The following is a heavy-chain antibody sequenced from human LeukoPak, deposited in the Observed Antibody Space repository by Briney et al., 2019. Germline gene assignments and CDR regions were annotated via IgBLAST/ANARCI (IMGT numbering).Heavy chain of an antibody. CDR2: ISSGSSYI. J-gene: IGHJ4*02. V-gene: IGHV3-21*01. CDR1: GFTFSSYS. D-gene: IGHD1-26*01. CDR3: AVGANSAVDY. Sequence: GGSLRLSCAASGFTFSSYSMNWVRQAPGKGLESVSYISSGSSYIYYAHSVKGRFTISRDNAKNSLYLQMHRLIAEETAVNYCAVGANSAVDYWGQRNLVTVSS.